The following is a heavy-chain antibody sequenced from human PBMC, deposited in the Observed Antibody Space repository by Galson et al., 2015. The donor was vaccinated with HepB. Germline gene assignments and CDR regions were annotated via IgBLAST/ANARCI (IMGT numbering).Heavy chain of an antibody. CDR3: ARHPNGPYYGSGSLPYFDY. J-gene: IGHJ4*02. CDR2: IDPSDSYT. Sequence: QSGAEVKKPGESLRISCKGSGYSFTIYWISWVRQMPGKGLEWMGRIDPSDSYTNYSPSFQGHVTISADKSIRTAYLQWSSLKASDTAMYYCARHPNGPYYGSGSLPYFDYWGQGTLVTFSP. CDR1: GYSFTIYW. D-gene: IGHD3-10*01. V-gene: IGHV5-10-1*01.